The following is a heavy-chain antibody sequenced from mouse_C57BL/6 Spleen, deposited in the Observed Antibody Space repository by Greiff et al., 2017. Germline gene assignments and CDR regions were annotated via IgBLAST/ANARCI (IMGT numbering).Heavy chain of an antibody. CDR2: ISSGSSTI. CDR1: GFTFSDYG. Sequence: EVKVVESGGGLVKPGGSLKLSCAASGFTFSDYGMHWVRQAPEKGLEWVAYISSGSSTIYYADTVKGRFTISRDNAKNTLFLQLTSLRSEDTAMYYCARCYYYGSSPFAYWGQGTLVTVSA. D-gene: IGHD1-1*01. J-gene: IGHJ3*01. V-gene: IGHV5-17*01. CDR3: ARCYYYGSSPFAY.